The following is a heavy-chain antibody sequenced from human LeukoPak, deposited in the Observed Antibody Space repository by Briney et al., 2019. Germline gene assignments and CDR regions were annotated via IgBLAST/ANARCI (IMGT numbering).Heavy chain of an antibody. CDR3: AREGYDFWSGYLGNYAFDI. CDR2: ILYDGSKK. CDR1: GFTFSRFG. J-gene: IGHJ3*02. Sequence: GGSLRLSCSASGFTFSRFGMHWVRQAPGQGLEWVAFILYDGSKKYYADSVKGRFTISRDNAKNSLYLQMNSLRAEDTAVYYCAREGYDFWSGYLGNYAFDIWGQGTMVTVSS. D-gene: IGHD3-3*01. V-gene: IGHV3-30*02.